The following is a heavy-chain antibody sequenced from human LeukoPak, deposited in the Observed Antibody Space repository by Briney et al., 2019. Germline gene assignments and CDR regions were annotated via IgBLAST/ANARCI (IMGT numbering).Heavy chain of an antibody. Sequence: ASVKVSCKASGYTFTGYYMHWVRQAPGQGLEWMGRINPNSGGTNYAQKFQGRVTMTRDTSISTAYMELSRLRSDDTAVYYCAREVAVEGVGIPPDNWFDPWGQGTLVTVSS. CDR1: GYTFTGYY. CDR3: AREVAVEGVGIPPDNWFDP. CDR2: INPNSGGT. J-gene: IGHJ5*02. V-gene: IGHV1-2*06. D-gene: IGHD6-19*01.